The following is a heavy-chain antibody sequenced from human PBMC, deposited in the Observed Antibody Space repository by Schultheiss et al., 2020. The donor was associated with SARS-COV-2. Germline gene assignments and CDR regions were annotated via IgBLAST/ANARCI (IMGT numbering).Heavy chain of an antibody. D-gene: IGHD6-19*01. CDR1: GFTFSSYS. Sequence: GGSLRLSCAASGFTFSSYSMNWVRQAPGKGLEWVSSISSSSSYIYYADSVKGRFTISRDNAKNSLYLQMNSLRAEDTAVYYCARELVRGWYYFDYWGQGTLVTVSS. V-gene: IGHV3-21*01. CDR3: ARELVRGWYYFDY. CDR2: ISSSSSYI. J-gene: IGHJ4*02.